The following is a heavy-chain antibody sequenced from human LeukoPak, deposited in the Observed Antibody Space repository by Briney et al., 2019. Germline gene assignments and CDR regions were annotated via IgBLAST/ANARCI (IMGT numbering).Heavy chain of an antibody. J-gene: IGHJ4*02. Sequence: SVKVSCKASGGTFSSYAISWVRQAPGQGLEWMGRIIPIFGIANYAQKFQGRVTITADKSTSTAYMELSSLRSEDTAVYYCARAGTVGAHFDYWGQGTLVTVSS. V-gene: IGHV1-69*04. CDR3: ARAGTVGAHFDY. CDR2: IIPIFGIA. CDR1: GGTFSSYA. D-gene: IGHD1-26*01.